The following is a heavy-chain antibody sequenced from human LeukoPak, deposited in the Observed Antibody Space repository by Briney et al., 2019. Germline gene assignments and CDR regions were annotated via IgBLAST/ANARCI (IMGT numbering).Heavy chain of an antibody. V-gene: IGHV4-34*01. Sequence: SETLPLTCAVYGGPFSGYYWSWSRQPPGKGLEWIGEINHSGSTNYNPSLKSRVTISVDTSKNQFSLKLSSVTAADTAVYYCARHVSTLGWFDPWGQGTLVTVSS. CDR3: ARHVSTLGWFDP. CDR2: INHSGST. D-gene: IGHD5/OR15-5a*01. J-gene: IGHJ5*02. CDR1: GGPFSGYY.